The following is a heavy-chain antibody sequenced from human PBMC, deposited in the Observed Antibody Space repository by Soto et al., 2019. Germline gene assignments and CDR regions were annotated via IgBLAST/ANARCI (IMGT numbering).Heavy chain of an antibody. D-gene: IGHD5-12*01. CDR2: IKSKTDGGTT. J-gene: IGHJ6*02. CDR1: GFTFSNAW. CDR3: TTDHLYSGYDRLGTVAGTKILSPIETSYYYGMDV. V-gene: IGHV3-15*07. Sequence: GGSLRLSCAASGFTFSNAWMNWVRQAPGKGLEWVGRIKSKTDGGTTDYAAPVKGRFTISRDDSKNTLYLQMNSLKTEDTAVYYCTTDHLYSGYDRLGTVAGTKILSPIETSYYYGMDVWGQGTTVTVSS.